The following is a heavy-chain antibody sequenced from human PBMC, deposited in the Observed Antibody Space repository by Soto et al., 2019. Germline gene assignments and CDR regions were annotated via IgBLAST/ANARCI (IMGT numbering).Heavy chain of an antibody. J-gene: IGHJ4*02. CDR2: ISSSSSHT. CDR3: ARNNSRIVVAATYYSSADY. CDR1: GFTFSDYY. V-gene: IGHV3-11*03. Sequence: PGGSLRLSCAASGFTFSDYYMNWIRQAPGKGLEWVSYISSSSSHTNYADSVKGRFTISRDNAKNSLYLQMNSLRAEDTAVYYCARNNSRIVVAATYYSSADYWGQGTLVTVS. D-gene: IGHD2-15*01.